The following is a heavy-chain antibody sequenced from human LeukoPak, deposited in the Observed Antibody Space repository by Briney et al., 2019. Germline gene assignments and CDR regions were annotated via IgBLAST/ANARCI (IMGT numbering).Heavy chain of an antibody. Sequence: PGGSLRLSCAASGFTVSSNYMSWVRQAPGTGLEWVSVIYSGGSTYYADSVKGRFTISRDNSKNTLYLQMNSLRAEDTAVYYCARDPYYDSSGYLDWGQGTLVTVSS. V-gene: IGHV3-53*01. CDR3: ARDPYYDSSGYLD. CDR1: GFTVSSNY. D-gene: IGHD3-22*01. CDR2: IYSGGST. J-gene: IGHJ4*02.